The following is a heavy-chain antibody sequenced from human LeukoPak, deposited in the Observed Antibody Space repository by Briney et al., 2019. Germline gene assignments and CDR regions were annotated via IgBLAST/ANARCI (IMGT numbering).Heavy chain of an antibody. CDR2: IYSGGST. J-gene: IGHJ4*02. D-gene: IGHD7-27*01. CDR1: GFTVSSNY. V-gene: IGHV3-53*04. CDR3: AKKVPANWGSYFDY. Sequence: EPGGSLRLSCAASGFTVSSNYMSWVRQAPGKGLEWVSVIYSGGSTYYADSVKGRFTISRHNSKNTLYLQMNSLRAEDTAVYYCAKKVPANWGSYFDYWGQGTLVTVSS.